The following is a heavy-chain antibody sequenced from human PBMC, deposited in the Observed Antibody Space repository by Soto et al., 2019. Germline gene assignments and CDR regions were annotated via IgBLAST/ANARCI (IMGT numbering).Heavy chain of an antibody. D-gene: IGHD2-2*03. V-gene: IGHV3-23*01. CDR1: GFPFSSYA. Sequence: PGGSLRLSCAASGFPFSSYAMSWVRQAPGKGLEWVSAISGSGGSTYYADSVKGRFTISRDNSKNTLYLQMNSLRAEDTAVYYCAKVGAGGYCSSTSCYFPPYYDYWGQGTLVTVSS. J-gene: IGHJ4*02. CDR2: ISGSGGST. CDR3: AKVGAGGYCSSTSCYFPPYYDY.